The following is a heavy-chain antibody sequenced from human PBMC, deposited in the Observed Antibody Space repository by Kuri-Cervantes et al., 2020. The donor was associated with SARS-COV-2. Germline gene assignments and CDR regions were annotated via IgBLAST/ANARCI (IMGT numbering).Heavy chain of an antibody. CDR2: ISWNSGSI. Sequence: LSLTCTVSGGSISSYYWSWIRQPPGKGLEWVSGISWNSGSIGYADSVKGRFTISRDNAKNSLYLQMNSLRAEDTAIYYCARVSAYCGGDCWAVPDSWGQGTLVTVSS. J-gene: IGHJ5*01. D-gene: IGHD2-21*02. V-gene: IGHV3-9*01. CDR3: ARVSAYCGGDCWAVPDS. CDR1: GGSISSYY.